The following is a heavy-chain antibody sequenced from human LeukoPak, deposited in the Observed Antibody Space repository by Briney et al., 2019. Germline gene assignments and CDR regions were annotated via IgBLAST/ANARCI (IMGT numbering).Heavy chain of an antibody. Sequence: ASMKVSCKASGYTFSNYGLNWVRQAPGQGLEWMGRIAAYSGNTNYAAKFQGRVTMTTDTSTNTAYMELRSLTSDDTAIYYCARGAEGGSSMRLRYYYYYMDVWGKGITVTVSS. CDR3: ARGAEGGSSMRLRYYYYYMDV. D-gene: IGHD2-15*01. V-gene: IGHV1-18*01. CDR2: IAAYSGNT. J-gene: IGHJ6*03. CDR1: GYTFSNYG.